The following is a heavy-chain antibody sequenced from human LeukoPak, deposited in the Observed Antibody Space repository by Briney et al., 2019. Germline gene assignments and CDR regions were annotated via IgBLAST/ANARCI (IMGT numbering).Heavy chain of an antibody. Sequence: SETLSLTYTVSGGAISSYYWSWIPQPAGKRLERIGRIYTSGSTNYTPSLKSRVTMSVDSSKNQFSLKLSSVTAADTAVYYGACFAVIGDPYNWFDLWGQGILVAVSS. CDR2: IYTSGST. CDR3: ACFAVIGDPYNWFDL. V-gene: IGHV4-4*07. J-gene: IGHJ5*02. D-gene: IGHD3-10*01. CDR1: GGAISSYY.